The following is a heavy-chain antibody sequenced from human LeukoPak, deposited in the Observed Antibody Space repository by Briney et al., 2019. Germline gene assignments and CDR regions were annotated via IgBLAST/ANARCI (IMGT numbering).Heavy chain of an antibody. CDR1: RFTFSDYY. CDR2: IGTSDTHT. CDR3: ARDGRLDY. J-gene: IGHJ4*02. Sequence: GGSLRLSCEASRFTFSDYYMSWIRQAPGRGLEWISYIGTSDTHTYYADSVKGRFTISRDNAKNSLFLQMDSLTADDTAMYYCARDGRLDYWGQGTLVTVSS. V-gene: IGHV3-11*01.